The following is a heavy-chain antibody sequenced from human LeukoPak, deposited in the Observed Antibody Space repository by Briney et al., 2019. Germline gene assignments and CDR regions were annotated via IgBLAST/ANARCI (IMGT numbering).Heavy chain of an antibody. D-gene: IGHD3-3*01. CDR3: AIHHFLEWLGGP. V-gene: IGHV3-23*01. Sequence: GGSLRLSCAASGFTFSSYAMSWVRQAPGKGLEWVSTISGSRTYYADSVKGRFTISRGNSKDTLYLQMNSPRAEDTAVYYCAIHHFLEWLGGPWGQGTLVTVSS. J-gene: IGHJ5*02. CDR1: GFTFSSYA. CDR2: ISGSRT.